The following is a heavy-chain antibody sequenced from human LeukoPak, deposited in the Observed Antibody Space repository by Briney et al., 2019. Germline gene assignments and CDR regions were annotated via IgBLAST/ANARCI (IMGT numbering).Heavy chain of an antibody. Sequence: GGSLRLSCAASGFSFSTYEMNWVRQAPGKGLEWVSYISSSGGTIYYADSLQGRFTISRDNAKNSLYLQMNSLRAEDTSVYYCARVAYTYGFDYWGQGTLVAVSS. D-gene: IGHD5-18*01. CDR1: GFSFSTYE. CDR3: ARVAYTYGFDY. V-gene: IGHV3-48*03. CDR2: ISSSGGTI. J-gene: IGHJ4*02.